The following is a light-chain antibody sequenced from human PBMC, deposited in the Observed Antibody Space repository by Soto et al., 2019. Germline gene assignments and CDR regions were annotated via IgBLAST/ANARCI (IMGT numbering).Light chain of an antibody. V-gene: IGLV2-14*01. J-gene: IGLJ3*02. Sequence: QSVLTQPASVSGSPGQSITISCTGTTSDVGSHNFVSWYQQLPGKATKLLIYEVTNRPSGTSNRFSGSKSGNTASLTISGLQAEDEADYYCSSFTNSILVFGGGTKLTVL. CDR1: TSDVGSHNF. CDR3: SSFTNSILV. CDR2: EVT.